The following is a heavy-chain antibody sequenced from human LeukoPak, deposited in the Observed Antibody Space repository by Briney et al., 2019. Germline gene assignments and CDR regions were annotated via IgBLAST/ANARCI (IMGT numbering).Heavy chain of an antibody. D-gene: IGHD2-2*01. CDR1: GGSISSSSYY. CDR3: ARRYCSSTSCYGDYGMDV. J-gene: IGHJ6*02. CDR2: IYYSGST. V-gene: IGHV4-39*01. Sequence: SETLSLTCTVSGGSISSSSYYWGRIRQPPGKGLEWIGSIYYSGSTYYNPSLKSRVTISVDTSKNQFSLKLSSVTAADTAVYYCARRYCSSTSCYGDYGMDVWGQGTTVTVSS.